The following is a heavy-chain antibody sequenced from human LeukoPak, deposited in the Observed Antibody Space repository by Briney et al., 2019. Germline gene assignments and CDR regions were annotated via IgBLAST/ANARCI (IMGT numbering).Heavy chain of an antibody. CDR2: INPNSGGT. CDR1: GYTFTGYY. Sequence: GASVKVSCKASGYTFTGYYMHWVRQAPGQGLEWMGWINPNSGGTNYAQKFQGRVTMTRDTSISTAYMELSRLRSDDTAVYYCAREFSSAQMYFDYWGQGTLVTVSS. CDR3: AREFSSAQMYFDY. V-gene: IGHV1-2*02. J-gene: IGHJ4*02. D-gene: IGHD5-24*01.